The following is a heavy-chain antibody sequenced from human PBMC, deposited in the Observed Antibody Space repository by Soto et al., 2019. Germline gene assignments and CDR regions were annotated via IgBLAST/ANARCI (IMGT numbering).Heavy chain of an antibody. CDR2: ISGSGGST. CDR3: AKTMRVAAAGPPYFDY. J-gene: IGHJ4*02. D-gene: IGHD6-13*01. CDR1: GFTFSSYA. V-gene: IGHV3-23*01. Sequence: LRLSCAASGFTFSSYAMSWVRQAPGKGLEWVSAISGSGGSTYYADSVRGRFTISRDNSKNTLYLQMNSLRAEDTAVYYCAKTMRVAAAGPPYFDYWGQGTLVTVSS.